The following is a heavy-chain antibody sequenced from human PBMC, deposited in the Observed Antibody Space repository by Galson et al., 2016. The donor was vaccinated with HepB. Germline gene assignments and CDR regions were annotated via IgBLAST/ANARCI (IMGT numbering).Heavy chain of an antibody. CDR1: GFSFSSYS. J-gene: IGHJ4*02. CDR3: ARDDKYAFDY. CDR2: IGVGGAVI. Sequence: SLRLSCAASGFSFSSYSMNWVRQAPGKGLEWVSYIGVGGAVIWYADSVKGRFTISRDNVKNSLSLQMNSLRAEDTAVYYCARDDKYAFDYWGQGTLVPVSS. V-gene: IGHV3-48*01. D-gene: IGHD2-8*01.